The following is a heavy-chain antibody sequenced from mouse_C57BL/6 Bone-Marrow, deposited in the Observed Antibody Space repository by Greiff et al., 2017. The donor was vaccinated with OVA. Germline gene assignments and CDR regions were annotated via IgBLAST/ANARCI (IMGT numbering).Heavy chain of an antibody. CDR2: IDPSDSYT. CDR1: GYTFTSYW. V-gene: IGHV1-59*01. J-gene: IGHJ4*01. Sequence: QVQLQQPGAELVRPGTSVKLSCKASGYTFTSYWMHWVKQRPGQGLEWIGEIDPSDSYTNYNQKFKGKATLTVDTSSSTAYMQLSSLTSEDSAVYYCARHYAIDYWGQGTSVTVSS. CDR3: ARHYAIDY.